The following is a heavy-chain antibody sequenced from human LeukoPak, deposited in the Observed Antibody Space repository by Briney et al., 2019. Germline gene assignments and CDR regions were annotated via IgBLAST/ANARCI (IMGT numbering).Heavy chain of an antibody. J-gene: IGHJ4*02. CDR1: GGSISSYF. CDR2: IYTSGST. Sequence: PSETLSLTCTVSGGSISSYFWSWIRQPAGKGLEGIGRIYTSGSTNYNPSLKSRVTLSIDTSTNQFSLKLSSVTAADTAVYFCARDLSGWSILDYWGQGTLVTVSS. V-gene: IGHV4-4*07. D-gene: IGHD6-19*01. CDR3: ARDLSGWSILDY.